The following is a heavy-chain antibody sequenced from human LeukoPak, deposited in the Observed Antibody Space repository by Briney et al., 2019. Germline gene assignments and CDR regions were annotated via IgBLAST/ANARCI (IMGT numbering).Heavy chain of an antibody. CDR1: GFTFSDFS. CDR3: ARGGPAAGRFDY. V-gene: IGHV3-48*01. CDR2: IGSAI. J-gene: IGHJ4*02. Sequence: GGSLRLSCVASGFTFSDFSLNWVRQAPGKGLEWISYIGSAIYYADSVKGRFTISRDNAKNSLYLQMNSLRAEDTAVYYCARGGPAAGRFDYWGQGTLVTVSS. D-gene: IGHD6-13*01.